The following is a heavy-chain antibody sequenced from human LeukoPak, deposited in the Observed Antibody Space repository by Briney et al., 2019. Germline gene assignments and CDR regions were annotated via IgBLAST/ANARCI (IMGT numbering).Heavy chain of an antibody. CDR1: GYSFTGYY. J-gene: IGHJ6*03. CDR2: INPNSGGT. D-gene: IGHD3-9*01. CDR3: AREGPTYYDILTGYPLYYYYYMDV. Sequence: ASVKVSCKDSGYSFTGYYMHWVRQAPGQGLEWMGWINPNSGGTNYAQKFQGRVTMTRDTSISTAYMELSRLRSDDTAVYYCAREGPTYYDILTGYPLYYYYYMDVWGKGTTVTISS. V-gene: IGHV1-2*02.